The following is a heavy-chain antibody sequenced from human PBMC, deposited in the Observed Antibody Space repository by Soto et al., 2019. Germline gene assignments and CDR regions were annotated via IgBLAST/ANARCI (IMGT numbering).Heavy chain of an antibody. CDR3: ARRRADATVGGF. J-gene: IGHJ4*02. Sequence: QVQLVQSGAEVKKPGASVQVSCQTSGYPFSGYYVHWVRQAPGQGLEWMGWINPDSGAPNLAQKFRGRVTLTSDASTRTVYMGLSVTFDGTAVFFCARRRADATVGGFWGQGTLVTVSS. CDR1: GYPFSGYY. D-gene: IGHD1-1*01. CDR2: INPDSGAP. V-gene: IGHV1-2*02.